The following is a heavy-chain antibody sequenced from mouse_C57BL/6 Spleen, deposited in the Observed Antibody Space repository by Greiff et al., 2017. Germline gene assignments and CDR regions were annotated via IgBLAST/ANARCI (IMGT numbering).Heavy chain of an antibody. CDR3: SKASYYFWFAY. CDR2: IDPEDGDT. Sequence: EVKLQQSGAELVKPGASVKLSCTASGFNIKDYYMHWVKQRTEQGLEWIGRIDPEDGDTTYAPKFQGKATITADTSSNTAFMQLSSLTSEDTAVYYCSKASYYFWFAYWGQGTLVTVSA. D-gene: IGHD6-1*01. J-gene: IGHJ3*01. CDR1: GFNIKDYY. V-gene: IGHV14-2*01.